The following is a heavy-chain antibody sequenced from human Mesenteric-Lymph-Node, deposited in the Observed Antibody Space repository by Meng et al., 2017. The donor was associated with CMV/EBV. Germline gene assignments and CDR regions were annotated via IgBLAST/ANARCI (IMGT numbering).Heavy chain of an antibody. CDR1: GGSISSSSYY. J-gene: IGHJ5*02. CDR3: ARGASFEPAAIFWFDP. CDR2: IYYSGST. D-gene: IGHD2-2*01. Sequence: SETLSLTCTVSGGSISSSSYYWGWIRQPPGKGLEWIGSIYYSGSTCYNPSLKSRVTISVDTSKNQFSLKLSSVTAADTAVYYCARGASFEPAAIFWFDPWGQGTLVTVSS. V-gene: IGHV4-39*07.